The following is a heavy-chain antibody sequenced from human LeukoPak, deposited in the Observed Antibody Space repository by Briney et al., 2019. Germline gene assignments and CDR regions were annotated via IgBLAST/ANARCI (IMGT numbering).Heavy chain of an antibody. CDR1: GYTFTGYY. CDR2: INPNSGGT. J-gene: IGHJ3*02. CDR3: ARDLDCGGDCPDAFDI. Sequence: ASVKVSCKASGYTFTGYYMHWVRQAPGQGLEWMGWINPNSGGTNYAQKFQGRVTMTRDTSISTAYMELSRLRSDDTAVYYCARDLDCGGDCPDAFDIWGQGTMVTVSS. D-gene: IGHD2-21*02. V-gene: IGHV1-2*02.